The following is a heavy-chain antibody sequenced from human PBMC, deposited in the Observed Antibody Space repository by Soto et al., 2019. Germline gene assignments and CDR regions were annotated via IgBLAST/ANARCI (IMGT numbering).Heavy chain of an antibody. J-gene: IGHJ5*02. CDR1: EDKSTSRG. CDR2: IFPSDSDT. V-gene: IGHV5-51*01. D-gene: IGHD3-22*01. CDR3: ARKDKSGYFNWFDP. Sequence: GEPKRHSNRASEDKSTSRGVALVRKRHGKGLEWMGIIFPSDSDTRYSPSFQGQVTISADRSTSTVFLQWASLKASDTAVYFCARKDKSGYFNWFDPWGQGILVTVSS.